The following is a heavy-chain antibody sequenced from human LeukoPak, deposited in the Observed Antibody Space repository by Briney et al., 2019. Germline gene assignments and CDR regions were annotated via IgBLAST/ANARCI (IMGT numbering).Heavy chain of an antibody. J-gene: IGHJ4*02. CDR2: ISGSGGST. CDR3: AKGLSQWLLDY. Sequence: PGGSLRLSCAASGFTFSSYAMSWVRQAPGKVLEWVSAISGSGGSTYYADSVKGRFTISRDNSKNTLYLQMNSLRAVGTAVYYCAKGLSQWLLDYWGQGTLVTVSS. D-gene: IGHD6-19*01. V-gene: IGHV3-23*01. CDR1: GFTFSSYA.